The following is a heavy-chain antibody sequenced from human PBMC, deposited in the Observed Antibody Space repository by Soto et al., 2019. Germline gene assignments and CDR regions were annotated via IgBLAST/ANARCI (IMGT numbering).Heavy chain of an antibody. D-gene: IGHD5-12*01. CDR2: IWYDGSNK. J-gene: IGHJ4*02. CDR3: ARGKGERWLHGGFDY. CDR1: GFTFSSYG. Sequence: GGSLRLSCAASGFTFSSYGMHWVRQAPGKGLEWVAVIWYDGSNKYYADSVKGRFTISRDNSKNTLYLQMNSLRAEDTAVYYCARGKGERWLHGGFDYWGQGTLVTVSS. V-gene: IGHV3-33*01.